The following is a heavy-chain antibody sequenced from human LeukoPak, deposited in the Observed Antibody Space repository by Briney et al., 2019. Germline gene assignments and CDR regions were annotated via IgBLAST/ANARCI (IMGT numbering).Heavy chain of an antibody. CDR3: AGSVFGNPWFDP. D-gene: IGHD3-16*01. J-gene: IGHJ5*02. CDR2: IFHSGNT. V-gene: IGHV4-59*01. Sequence: NPSETLSLTCTVSGGSISIFYWSWLRQPPGKGLEWIGYIFHSGNTNYNPSLKSRVTISVDSSKDQFSLKLSSLTAADTAVYYCAGSVFGNPWFDPWGQGTLVTVSS. CDR1: GGSISIFY.